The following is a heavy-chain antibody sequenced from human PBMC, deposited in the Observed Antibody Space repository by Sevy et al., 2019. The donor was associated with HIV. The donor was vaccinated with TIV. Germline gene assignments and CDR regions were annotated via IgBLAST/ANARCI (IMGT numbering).Heavy chain of an antibody. Sequence: GGSLRLSCAASGFTFSDYNMSWIRQAPGKGLEWVSYISSSGSTIYYADSVKGRFTISRDNAKNSLYLQMNSLRAEDTAVYYCARVWWKWEPTRWGQGTLVTVSS. CDR2: ISSSGSTI. D-gene: IGHD1-26*01. J-gene: IGHJ1*01. V-gene: IGHV3-11*01. CDR1: GFTFSDYN. CDR3: ARVWWKWEPTR.